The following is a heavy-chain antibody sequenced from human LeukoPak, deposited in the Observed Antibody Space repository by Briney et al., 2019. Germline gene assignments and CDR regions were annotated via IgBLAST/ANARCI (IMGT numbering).Heavy chain of an antibody. Sequence: SETLSLTCAVYGGSFSGYYWSWIRQPPGKGLEWIGEINHSGSTNYNPSLKSRVTISVDTSKNQFSLKLSSVTAADTAVYYCARGITTITWGQGTLVTVS. J-gene: IGHJ5*02. V-gene: IGHV4-34*01. CDR1: GGSFSGYY. CDR2: INHSGST. CDR3: ARGITTIT. D-gene: IGHD3-3*01.